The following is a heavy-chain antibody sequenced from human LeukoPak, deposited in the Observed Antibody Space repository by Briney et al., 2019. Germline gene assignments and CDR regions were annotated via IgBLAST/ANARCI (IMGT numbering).Heavy chain of an antibody. CDR3: ATVYGPAVAGCERTFDY. D-gene: IGHD6-19*01. J-gene: IGHJ4*02. CDR2: FDPEDGET. CDR1: GYTLTELS. V-gene: IGHV1-24*01. Sequence: ASVKVSCKVSGYTLTELSMHWVRQAPGKGLEWMGGFDPEDGETIYAQKFQGRVTMTEDTSTDTAYMELSRLRSEDTAVYYCATVYGPAVAGCERTFDYWGQGTLVTVSS.